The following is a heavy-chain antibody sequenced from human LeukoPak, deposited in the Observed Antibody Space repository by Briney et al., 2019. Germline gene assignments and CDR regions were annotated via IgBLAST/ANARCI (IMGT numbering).Heavy chain of an antibody. J-gene: IGHJ3*01. CDR3: ARSSYSSSSSV. CDR1: GFTFSSYW. CDR2: INHNGNVN. V-gene: IGHV3-7*03. Sequence: GGSLRLSCAASGFTFSSYWMNWARQAPGKGLEWVASINHNGNVNYYVDSVKGRFTISRDNAKNSLYLQMSNLRAEDTAVYFCARSSYSSSSSVWGQGTMVTVSS. D-gene: IGHD6-6*01.